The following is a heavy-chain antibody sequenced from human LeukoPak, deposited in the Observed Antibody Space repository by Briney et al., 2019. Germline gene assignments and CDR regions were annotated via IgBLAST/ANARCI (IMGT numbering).Heavy chain of an antibody. D-gene: IGHD2-15*01. J-gene: IGHJ6*02. Sequence: GGSLRLSCAASGFTLSIYVMTWVRQAPGKGLEWVSGISGSGGDTDYADSVKGRFTISRDTYKNTLYLQMNSLRAEDTAVYYCAREGGRFYGMDVWGQGTTVTVSS. CDR3: AREGGRFYGMDV. V-gene: IGHV3-23*01. CDR1: GFTLSIYV. CDR2: ISGSGGDT.